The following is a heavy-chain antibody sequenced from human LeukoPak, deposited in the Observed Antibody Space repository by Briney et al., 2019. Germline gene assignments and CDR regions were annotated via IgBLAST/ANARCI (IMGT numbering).Heavy chain of an antibody. J-gene: IGHJ6*03. CDR1: GFTFSSYS. V-gene: IGHV3-21*01. Sequence: GGSLRLSCAASGFTFSSYSMNWVRQAPGKGLEWVSSISSRSGYIYCADSVKGRFTISRDNAKNSLYLQMNSLRAEDTAVYYCARDSHYYYMDVWGKGTTVTVSS. CDR3: ARDSHYYYMDV. CDR2: ISSRSGYI.